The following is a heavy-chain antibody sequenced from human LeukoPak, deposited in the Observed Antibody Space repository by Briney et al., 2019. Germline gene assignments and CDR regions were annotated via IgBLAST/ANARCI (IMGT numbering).Heavy chain of an antibody. J-gene: IGHJ3*02. CDR2: LSTSGSTK. CDR1: VYRFSSYD. CDR3: ARESRKDACDI. Sequence: GGSQRLFCAASVYRFSSYDMNGARGAPGRGVEWVQYLSTSGSTKQYADSVKGRVTSSRDNHKNALYLQINSLRAEGTAVYYCARESRKDACDIWGQGTMVTVSS. D-gene: IGHD6-13*01. V-gene: IGHV3-48*03.